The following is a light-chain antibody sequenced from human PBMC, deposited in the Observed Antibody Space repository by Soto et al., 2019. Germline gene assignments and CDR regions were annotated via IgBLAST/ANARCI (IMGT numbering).Light chain of an antibody. Sequence: IQLTQSPSSLSASVGDRVTISCRASQGISSNLAWYQQTPGKGPTLLIYAASTLQSGVPSRFSGSGSGTDFTLTISSLQPEDFATYYCQHLNNYPITFGQGTRLEIK. CDR1: QGISSN. J-gene: IGKJ5*01. V-gene: IGKV1-9*01. CDR2: AAS. CDR3: QHLNNYPIT.